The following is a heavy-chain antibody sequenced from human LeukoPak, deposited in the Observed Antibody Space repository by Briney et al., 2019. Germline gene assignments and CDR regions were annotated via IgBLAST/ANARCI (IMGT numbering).Heavy chain of an antibody. J-gene: IGHJ5*02. D-gene: IGHD2-8*01. CDR1: GYTFTSYG. CDR2: ISAYNGNT. Sequence: ASVKVSCKASGYTFTSYGISWVRQAPGQGLEWMGWISAYNGNTNYAQKLQGRVTMTTDTSTSTAYMELRSLRSDDTAVYYCARDLLSRMLYGHWFDPWGQGTLVTVSS. V-gene: IGHV1-18*01. CDR3: ARDLLSRMLYGHWFDP.